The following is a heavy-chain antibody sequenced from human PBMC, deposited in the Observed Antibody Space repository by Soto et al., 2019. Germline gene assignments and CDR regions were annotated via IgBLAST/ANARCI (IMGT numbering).Heavy chain of an antibody. CDR2: INPNSGGT. D-gene: IGHD6-19*01. Sequence: QVQLVQSGAEVKKPGASVKVSCKASGYTFTGYYMHWVRQAPGQGLEWMGWINPNSGGTNYAQKFQGWVTMTRGTSISTAYMELSRLRSDDTAVYYCARGQQWLVPYYYYGMDVWGQGTTVTVSS. CDR1: GYTFTGYY. V-gene: IGHV1-2*04. CDR3: ARGQQWLVPYYYYGMDV. J-gene: IGHJ6*02.